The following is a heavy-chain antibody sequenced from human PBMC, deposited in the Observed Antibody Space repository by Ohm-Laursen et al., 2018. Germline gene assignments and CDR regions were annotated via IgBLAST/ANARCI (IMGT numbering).Heavy chain of an antibody. J-gene: IGHJ4*02. V-gene: IGHV1-69*04. CDR3: ARELGGESMDY. D-gene: IGHD3-10*01. CDR2: IIPILGIA. CDR1: GYTFTTYG. Sequence: ASVKVSCKASGYTFTTYGVSWVRQAPGQGLEWMGRIIPILGIANYAQKFQGRVTITADKSTSTAYMELSSLRSEDTAVYYCARELGGESMDYWGQGTLVTVSS.